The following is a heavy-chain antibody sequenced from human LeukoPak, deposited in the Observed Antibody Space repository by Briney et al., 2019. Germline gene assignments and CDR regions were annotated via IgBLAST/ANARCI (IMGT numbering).Heavy chain of an antibody. V-gene: IGHV3-74*01. CDR1: GFTFSSYW. D-gene: IGHD6-6*01. J-gene: IGHJ4*02. CDR2: INTDGRST. Sequence: GGSLRLSCAASGFTFSSYWMHGVRHAPGKGLVWVSRINTDGRSTTYADSVRGRFTISRDNAKNTLYLQMNSLRAEDTAVFYCARGYSSSYRIDYWGQGTLVTVSS. CDR3: ARGYSSSYRIDY.